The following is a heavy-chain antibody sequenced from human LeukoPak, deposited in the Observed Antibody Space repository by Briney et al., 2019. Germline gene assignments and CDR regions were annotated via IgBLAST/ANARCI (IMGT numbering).Heavy chain of an antibody. D-gene: IGHD5-18*01. V-gene: IGHV3-53*01. CDR3: ASRYRGYSYDSWPFDY. J-gene: IGHJ4*02. CDR1: GFTVSSNY. CDR2: IYSGGST. Sequence: PGGSLRLSYAASGFTVSSNYMSWVRQAPGKGLEWVSVIYSGGSTYYADSVKGRFTISRDNSKNTLYLQMNSLRAEDTAVYYCASRYRGYSYDSWPFDYWGQGTLVTVSS.